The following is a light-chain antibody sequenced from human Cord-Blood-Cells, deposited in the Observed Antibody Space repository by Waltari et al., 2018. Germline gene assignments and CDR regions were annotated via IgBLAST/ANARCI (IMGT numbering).Light chain of an antibody. V-gene: IGLV2-14*01. CDR2: DVN. J-gene: IGLJ3*02. CDR3: SSYTSSSTLV. Sequence: QSALTQPASVSGSPGQSITISCTGTSSDVGGYNYVSWYQQHPGKAPKSMIYDVNNRPSGVSNRFSGSKSGNTASLTISGLQADDEADYYCSSYTSSSTLVFGGGTKLTVL. CDR1: SSDVGGYNY.